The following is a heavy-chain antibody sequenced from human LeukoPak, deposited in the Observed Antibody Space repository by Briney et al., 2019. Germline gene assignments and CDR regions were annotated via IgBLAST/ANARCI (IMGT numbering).Heavy chain of an antibody. V-gene: IGHV1-2*02. CDR2: INPHSGAT. D-gene: IGHD3-10*01. CDR3: AREFLPGANNWFDP. Sequence: GASVKVSCKASGYTFTGNYMHWVRQAPGQGLEWMGWINPHSGATNYAQKFQGRVTMTRDTSISTAYMELSRLRSDDTALYYCAREFLPGANNWFDPWGQGTLVTVSS. J-gene: IGHJ5*02. CDR1: GYTFTGNY.